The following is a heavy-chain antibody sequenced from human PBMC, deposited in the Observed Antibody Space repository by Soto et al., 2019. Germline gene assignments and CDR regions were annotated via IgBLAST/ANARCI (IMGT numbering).Heavy chain of an antibody. Sequence: GGSLRLSCAASGFTFSSYSMNWVRQAPGKGLEWVSYISSSSSTIYYADSVKGRFTISRDNAKNSLYLQMNSLRDEDTAVYYCASAPRMVRGVIIPNFDYWGQGTLVTAPQ. J-gene: IGHJ4*02. CDR2: ISSSSSTI. D-gene: IGHD3-10*01. CDR1: GFTFSSYS. CDR3: ASAPRMVRGVIIPNFDY. V-gene: IGHV3-48*02.